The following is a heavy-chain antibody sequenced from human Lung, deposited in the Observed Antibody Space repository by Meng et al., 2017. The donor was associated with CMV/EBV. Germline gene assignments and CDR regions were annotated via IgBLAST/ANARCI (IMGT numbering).Heavy chain of an antibody. CDR1: GDIVSSNSAA. CDR2: TYYRSKWYH. CDR3: ARGINGGCGD. V-gene: IGHV6-1*01. D-gene: IGHD4-23*01. J-gene: IGHJ4*02. Sequence: QVQLPQSGPGLVQPPQTPPPPCAIPGDIVSSNSAAWHWIRQSPSRGLEWLGRTYYRSKWYHEYAVSVKSRITISPDTPKNQFSLQLNSMTPEDTAVYYCARGINGGCGDWGQGTLVTVSS.